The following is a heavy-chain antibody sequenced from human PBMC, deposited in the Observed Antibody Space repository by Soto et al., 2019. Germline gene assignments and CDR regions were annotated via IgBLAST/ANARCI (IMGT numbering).Heavy chain of an antibody. D-gene: IGHD2-21*02. J-gene: IGHJ4*02. CDR1: GFNVNSDY. V-gene: IGHV3-53*01. CDR2: IYSGETT. CDR3: TRDGRGLGRLSLFEY. Sequence: GGSLRLSCAASGFNVNSDYMNWVRQTPGKGLEWVASIYSGETTYYADSVRGRFTISSDKSKNTLYFQLSSLRIEDAAVYYCTRDGRGLGRLSLFEYWGQGVLVTVS.